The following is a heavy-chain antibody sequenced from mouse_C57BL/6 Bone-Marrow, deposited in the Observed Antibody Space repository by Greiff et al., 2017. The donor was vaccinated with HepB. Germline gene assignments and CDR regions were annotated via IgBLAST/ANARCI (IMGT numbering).Heavy chain of an antibody. CDR3: AREGGYDGPWFAY. J-gene: IGHJ3*01. D-gene: IGHD2-2*01. V-gene: IGHV3-6*01. CDR2: ISYDGSN. Sequence: EVKLVESGPGLVKPSQSLSLTCSVTGYSITSGYYWNWIRQFPGNKLEWMGYISYDGSNNYNPSLKNRISITRDTSKNQFFLKLNSVTTEDTATYYCAREGGYDGPWFAYWGQGTLVTVSA. CDR1: GYSITSGYY.